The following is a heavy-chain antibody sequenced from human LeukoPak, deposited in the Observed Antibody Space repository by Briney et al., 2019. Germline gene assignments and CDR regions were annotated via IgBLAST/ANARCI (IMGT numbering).Heavy chain of an antibody. J-gene: IGHJ3*02. Sequence: SVKVSCKASGGTFSSYAISWVRQAPGQGLEWMGGIIPIFGTANYAQKFRGRVTITADESTSTAYMELSSLRSEDTAVYYCAREMATTDDAFDIWGQGTMVTVSS. CDR1: GGTFSSYA. CDR2: IIPIFGTA. V-gene: IGHV1-69*13. D-gene: IGHD5-24*01. CDR3: AREMATTDDAFDI.